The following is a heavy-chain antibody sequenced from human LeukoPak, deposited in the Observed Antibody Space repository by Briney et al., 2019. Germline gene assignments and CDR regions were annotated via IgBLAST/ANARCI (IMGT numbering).Heavy chain of an antibody. CDR3: AKDGYRYSSSSYFDY. D-gene: IGHD6-13*01. CDR2: ISSSSSYI. CDR1: GFTFSSYS. V-gene: IGHV3-21*04. Sequence: GGSLRLSCAASGFTFSSYSMNWVRQAPGKGLEWVSSISSSSSYIYYADSVKGRFTISRDNAKNSLYLQMNSLRAEDMALYYCAKDGYRYSSSSYFDYWGQGTLVTVSS. J-gene: IGHJ4*02.